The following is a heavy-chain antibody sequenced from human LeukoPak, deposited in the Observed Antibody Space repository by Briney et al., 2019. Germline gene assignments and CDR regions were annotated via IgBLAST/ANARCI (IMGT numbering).Heavy chain of an antibody. CDR1: GYTFTGYY. CDR2: INPNSGGT. V-gene: IGHV1-2*02. Sequence: VASVKVSCKASGYTFTGYYMHWVRPAPGQGLEWMGWINPNSGGTNYAQKFQGRVTMTRATSISTAYMELRRLRSDVTAVYYCARDPWETYSDYDSSYWGQGTLVTVSS. D-gene: IGHD5-12*01. J-gene: IGHJ4*02. CDR3: ARDPWETYSDYDSSY.